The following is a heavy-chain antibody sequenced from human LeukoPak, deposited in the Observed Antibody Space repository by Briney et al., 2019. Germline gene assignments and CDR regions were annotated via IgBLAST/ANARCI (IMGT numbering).Heavy chain of an antibody. CDR1: GGSISSYY. J-gene: IGHJ4*02. D-gene: IGHD3-9*01. CDR3: ARGGAGFDWLLYTY. V-gene: IGHV4-59*01. CDR2: IYYSGST. Sequence: SETLSLTCTVSGGSISSYYWGWIRQPPGKGLEWIGYIYYSGSTNYNPSLKSRVTISVDTSKNQFSLKLSSVTAADTAVYYCARGGAGFDWLLYTYWGQGTLVTVSS.